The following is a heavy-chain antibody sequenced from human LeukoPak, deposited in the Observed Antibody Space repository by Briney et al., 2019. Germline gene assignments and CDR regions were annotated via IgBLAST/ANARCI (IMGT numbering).Heavy chain of an antibody. Sequence: SQTLSLTCTVSGGSISSGGYYWSWIRQHPGKGLEWIGYIYYSGSTYYNPSLKSRVTISVDTSKHQFSLKLSSVTAADTAVYYCARDSITNWFDPWGQGTLVTVSS. V-gene: IGHV4-31*03. CDR2: IYYSGST. CDR3: ARDSITNWFDP. J-gene: IGHJ5*02. D-gene: IGHD3-10*01. CDR1: GGSISSGGYY.